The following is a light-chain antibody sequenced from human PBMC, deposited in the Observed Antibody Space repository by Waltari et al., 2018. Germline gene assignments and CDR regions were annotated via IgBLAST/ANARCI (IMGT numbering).Light chain of an antibody. CDR2: KTS. CDR1: QNINRW. V-gene: IGKV1-5*03. CDR3: QQYKSYPWT. Sequence: DIQMTQSPSTLSASVGERVTITCRASQNINRWLAWYQQKPGKAPNLLIYKTSSLESGVPSRFSGSGSETEFTLTIDTLQPDDFATYHCQQYKSYPWTFGQGTKVEI. J-gene: IGKJ1*01.